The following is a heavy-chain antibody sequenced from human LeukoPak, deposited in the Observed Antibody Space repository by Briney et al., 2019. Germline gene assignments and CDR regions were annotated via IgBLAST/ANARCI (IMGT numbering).Heavy chain of an antibody. CDR1: GFTFSSYS. J-gene: IGHJ4*02. CDR3: ARDLGTGVEPPLAIFDY. Sequence: GGSLRLSCAASGFTFSSYSMNWVRQAPGKGLEWVSSISSSSSYIYYADSVKGRFTISRDNAKNSLYLQMNSLRAEDTAVYYCARDLGTGVEPPLAIFDYWGQGTLVTVSS. CDR2: ISSSSSYI. D-gene: IGHD6-6*01. V-gene: IGHV3-21*01.